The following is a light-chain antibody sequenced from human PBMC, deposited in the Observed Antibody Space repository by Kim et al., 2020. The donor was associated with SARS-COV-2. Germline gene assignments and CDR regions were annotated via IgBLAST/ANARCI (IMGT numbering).Light chain of an antibody. V-gene: IGLV3-19*01. CDR3: NSRDSSGNLV. J-gene: IGLJ2*01. CDR2: GKN. Sequence: VALGQTVRITGQGDSLRSYYAGWYQQKPGQAPVLVIYGKNNRPSGIPDRFSGSSSGNTASLTITGAQAEDEADYYCNSRDSSGNLVFGGGTQLTVL. CDR1: SLRSYY.